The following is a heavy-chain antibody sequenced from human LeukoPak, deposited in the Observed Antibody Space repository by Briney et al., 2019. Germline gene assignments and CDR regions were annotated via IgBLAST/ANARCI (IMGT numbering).Heavy chain of an antibody. CDR2: IDHGGST. J-gene: IGHJ4*02. CDR3: ASSSRVRQQLVYY. D-gene: IGHD6-13*01. V-gene: IGHV4-34*01. CDR1: GGSISGYY. Sequence: SETLSLTCAVYGGSISGYYWSWIRQPPGRGLEWIGEIDHGGSTNYNPSLKSRVTMSVDTSKNQFSLKLSSVTAADTAVYYCASSSRVRQQLVYYWGQGTLVTVSS.